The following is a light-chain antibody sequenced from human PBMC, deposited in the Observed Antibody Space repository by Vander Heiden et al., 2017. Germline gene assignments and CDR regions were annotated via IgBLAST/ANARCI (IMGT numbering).Light chain of an antibody. CDR2: AAS. CDR1: QSIASY. Sequence: DIQMPQSPSSLSASVGDRVTITCRASQSIASYLDWYQQKPGQAPKLLIYAASTMHSGVPSRFSGSGSGTDFTLTISSLEPEDFATYYCQQNDSSPFTFGGGTKVDIK. V-gene: IGKV1-39*01. J-gene: IGKJ4*01. CDR3: QQNDSSPFT.